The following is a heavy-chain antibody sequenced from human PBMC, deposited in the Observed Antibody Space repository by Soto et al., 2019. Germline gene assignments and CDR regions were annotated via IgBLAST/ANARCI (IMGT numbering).Heavy chain of an antibody. V-gene: IGHV1-2*04. J-gene: IGHJ3*02. Sequence: GASVKVSCKASGYTFTGYYMHWVRQAPGQGLEWMGWINPNSGGTNYAQKFQGWVTMTRDTSISTAYMELSRLRSDDTAVYYCARVKVGATSAFDIWGQGTMVTVSS. CDR1: GYTFTGYY. CDR3: ARVKVGATSAFDI. CDR2: INPNSGGT. D-gene: IGHD1-26*01.